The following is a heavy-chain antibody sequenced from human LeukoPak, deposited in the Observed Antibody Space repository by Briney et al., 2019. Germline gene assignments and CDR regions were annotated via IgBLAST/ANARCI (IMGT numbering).Heavy chain of an antibody. J-gene: IGHJ4*02. CDR1: GGSISSNNW. D-gene: IGHD1-1*01. CDR2: IYHSGSP. Sequence: SETLSLTCAVSGGSISSNNWWGWVRQPPEKGLEWIGKIYHSGSPNYNPSLKSRVTISVDKSRNHFSLNLSSVTAADTAVYYCARVNINNWHSCDYWGQGTLVTVSS. CDR3: ARVNINNWHSCDY. V-gene: IGHV4-4*02.